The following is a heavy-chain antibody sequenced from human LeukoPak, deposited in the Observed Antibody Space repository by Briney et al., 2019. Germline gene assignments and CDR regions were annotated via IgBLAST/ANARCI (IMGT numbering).Heavy chain of an antibody. CDR3: AREDSTRSGVRELDS. D-gene: IGHD3-10*01. CDR2: IGAGFDT. J-gene: IGHJ4*02. Sequence: GGSLRLSCAASGLTFSTYDFHWVRQVTGKGLQWVSAIGAGFDTYYQDSVTGRFTISRENAKNPLYLQMNSLTVGDTAVYYCAREDSTRSGVRELDSWGQGILVTVSS. V-gene: IGHV3-13*01. CDR1: GLTFSTYD.